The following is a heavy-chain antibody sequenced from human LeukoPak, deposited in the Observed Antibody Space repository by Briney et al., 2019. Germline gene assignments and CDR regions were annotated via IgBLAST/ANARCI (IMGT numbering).Heavy chain of an antibody. CDR2: INHSGST. CDR1: GGSFSGYY. Sequence: SETLSLTCAVYGGSFSGYYWSWIRQPPGKGLEWIGGINHSGSTNYNPSLKSRVTISVDTSKNQFSLKLSSVTAADTAVYYCARGRYSSSLTVYGMDVWGQGTTVTVSS. J-gene: IGHJ6*02. CDR3: ARGRYSSSLTVYGMDV. D-gene: IGHD6-13*01. V-gene: IGHV4-34*01.